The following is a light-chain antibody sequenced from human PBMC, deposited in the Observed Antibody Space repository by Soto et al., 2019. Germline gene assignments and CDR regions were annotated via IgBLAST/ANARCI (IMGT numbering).Light chain of an antibody. CDR1: QNLNLN. V-gene: IGKV3-15*01. CDR3: QQYDRWPHT. J-gene: IGKJ2*01. CDR2: GAS. Sequence: EIVMTQSPATLSVSSGERATLSCRASQNLNLNLAWYQQRPGQAPRLLIHGASTRATGVPARFSGSGSGTDFTLTISSLQSEDFAVYYCQQYDRWPHTFGQGTKLQIK.